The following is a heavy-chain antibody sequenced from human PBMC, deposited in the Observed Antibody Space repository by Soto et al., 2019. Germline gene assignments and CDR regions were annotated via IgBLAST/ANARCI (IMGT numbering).Heavy chain of an antibody. CDR1: GYTFTSYY. D-gene: IGHD6-6*01. CDR2: INPSGGST. Sequence: ASVKVSCKASGYTFTSYYMHWVRQAPGRGLEWMGIINPSGGSTSYAQKFQGRVTMTRDTSTSTVYMELSSLRSEDTAVYYCARGRLAARPGLYYFDYWGQGTLVTVSS. J-gene: IGHJ4*02. V-gene: IGHV1-46*01. CDR3: ARGRLAARPGLYYFDY.